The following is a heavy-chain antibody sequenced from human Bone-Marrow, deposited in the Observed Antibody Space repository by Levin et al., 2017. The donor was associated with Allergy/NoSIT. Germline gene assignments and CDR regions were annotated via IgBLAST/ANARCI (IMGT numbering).Heavy chain of an antibody. V-gene: IGHV3-15*05. Sequence: GGSLRLSCASSGLTLSSAWLGWVRQAPGEGLQWVGRIKSKSDGGTTDYAAAVEGRFTISRDDSRNTLYLQMNSLTTEDTAMYYCTTDRGIESRPLFDSWGPGTLVTVSS. CDR1: GLTLSSAW. CDR2: IKSKSDGGTT. CDR3: TTDRGIESRPLFDS. D-gene: IGHD3-10*01. J-gene: IGHJ4*02.